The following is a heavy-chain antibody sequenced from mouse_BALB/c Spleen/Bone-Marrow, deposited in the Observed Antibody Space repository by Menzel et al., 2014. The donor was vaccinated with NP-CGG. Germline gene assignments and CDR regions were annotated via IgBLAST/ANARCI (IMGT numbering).Heavy chain of an antibody. CDR2: IWGGGST. D-gene: IGHD2-2*01. V-gene: IGHV2-6-4*01. Sequence: QVQLQQPGPGLVAPSQSLSITCTVSGFSLSRYSVHWVRQPPGKGLEWLGMIWGGGSTDYNSALKSRLSISKDYSKSQVFLKMNSLQTDDTAMYYCARNCRYYGYDVNAMDYWGQGTSVTVSS. CDR3: ARNCRYYGYDVNAMDY. CDR1: GFSLSRYS. J-gene: IGHJ4*01.